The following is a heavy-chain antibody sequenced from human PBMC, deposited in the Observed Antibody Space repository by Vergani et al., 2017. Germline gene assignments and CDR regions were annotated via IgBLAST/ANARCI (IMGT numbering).Heavy chain of an antibody. CDR3: EKAPGPGTANWFDP. V-gene: IGHV3-23*04. Sequence: VQLVESGGGVVQPGRSLRLSCAASGFTLSSYAMSWVRQAPGKGLEWVSAISGSGGSTYYADSVKGRFTISSDNSKNTLCLQMNSLRAEDTAVYYCEKAPGPGTANWFDPWGQGTLVTVSS. J-gene: IGHJ5*02. D-gene: IGHD1-1*01. CDR1: GFTLSSYA. CDR2: ISGSGGST.